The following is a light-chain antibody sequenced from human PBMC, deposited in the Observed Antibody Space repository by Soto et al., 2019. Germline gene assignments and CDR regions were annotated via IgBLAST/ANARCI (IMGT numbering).Light chain of an antibody. J-gene: IGKJ4*01. Sequence: DIQMTQSPSFVSASVGDRVTITCRASRAISSYLAWYRQKPGKAPNLLIYTASNLQDGVPSRFSGSGFGTDFTLTISSLQPEDFATYYCQQAYSFPLTVGGGTRVEIK. CDR2: TAS. V-gene: IGKV1-12*01. CDR1: RAISSY. CDR3: QQAYSFPLT.